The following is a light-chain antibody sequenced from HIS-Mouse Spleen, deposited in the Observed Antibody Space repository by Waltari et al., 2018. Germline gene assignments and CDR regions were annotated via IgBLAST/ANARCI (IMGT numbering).Light chain of an antibody. J-gene: IGLJ1*01. Sequence: QSVLTQPPSASGTPGQRVTITCSGSSSHLGMKTVNWYQHPPGTAPKPLIYSNNQRPSGVPDRFSGSKSGTSASLAISGLQSEDEADYYCAAWDDSLNGYVFGTGTKVTVL. CDR3: AAWDDSLNGYV. CDR2: SNN. CDR1: SSHLGMKT. V-gene: IGLV1-44*01.